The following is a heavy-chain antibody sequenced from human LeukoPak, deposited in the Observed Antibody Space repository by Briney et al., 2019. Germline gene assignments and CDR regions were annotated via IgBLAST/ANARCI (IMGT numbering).Heavy chain of an antibody. J-gene: IGHJ5*02. CDR1: GGSFSGYY. Sequence: SETLSLTCAVYGGSFSGYYWSWIRQPPGKGLEWIGEINHSGSTNYNPSLKSRVTISVDTSKNQFSLKLSSVTAADTAVYYCARGGNQGYCSGGSCYRWFDPWGQGTLVTVSS. CDR2: INHSGST. CDR3: ARGGNQGYCSGGSCYRWFDP. D-gene: IGHD2-15*01. V-gene: IGHV4-34*01.